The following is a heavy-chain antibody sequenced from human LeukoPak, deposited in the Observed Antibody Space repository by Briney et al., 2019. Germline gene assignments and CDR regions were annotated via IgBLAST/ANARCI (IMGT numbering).Heavy chain of an antibody. CDR3: ARHQLWYYFDY. D-gene: IGHD1-1*01. CDR1: GTSISSYY. V-gene: IGHV4-59*08. CDR2: IYYSGST. Sequence: SEALSLTCTVSGTSISSYYWSWIRQPPGKGLEWIGYIYYSGSTNYNPSLKSRVTISVDTSNNQFSLKPTSVTAADTAVYYCARHQLWYYFDYWGQGTLVTVSS. J-gene: IGHJ4*02.